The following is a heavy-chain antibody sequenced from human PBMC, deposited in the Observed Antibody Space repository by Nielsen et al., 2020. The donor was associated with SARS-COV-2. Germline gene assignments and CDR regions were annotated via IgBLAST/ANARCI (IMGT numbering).Heavy chain of an antibody. J-gene: IGHJ4*02. CDR3: ARAAHYYDSSGYYPIDY. Sequence: SVQVSCKASGGTFSSYAISWVRQAPGQGLEWMGGIIPIFGTANYAQKFQGRVTITADKSTSTAYMELSSLRSEDTAVYYCARAAHYYDSSGYYPIDYWGQGTLVTVSS. D-gene: IGHD3-22*01. CDR1: GGTFSSYA. CDR2: IIPIFGTA. V-gene: IGHV1-69*06.